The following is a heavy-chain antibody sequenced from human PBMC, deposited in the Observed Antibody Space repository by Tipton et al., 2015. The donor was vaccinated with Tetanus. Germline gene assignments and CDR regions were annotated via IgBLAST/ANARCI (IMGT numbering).Heavy chain of an antibody. CDR1: GGSISNYNYY. V-gene: IGHV4-39*07. CDR3: GRGTDAYKSDNY. D-gene: IGHD5-24*01. Sequence: TLSLTCTVSGGSISNYNYYWGWVRQSPGKGLEWIASIYYGGATYFNPSLKSRVIISVDTSKNQFSLKLSSVTAADSALYFCGRGTDAYKSDNYWGQGTLVTVSS. J-gene: IGHJ4*01. CDR2: IYYGGAT.